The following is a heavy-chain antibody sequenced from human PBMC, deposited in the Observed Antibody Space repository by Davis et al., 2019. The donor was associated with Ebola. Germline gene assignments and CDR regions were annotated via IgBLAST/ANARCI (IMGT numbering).Heavy chain of an antibody. CDR1: GYSFTSYW. Sequence: GESLKISCKGSGYSFTSYWISWVRQMPGKGLEWMGRIDPSDSYTNYSPSFQGHVTISADKSISTAYLQWSSLKASDTAMYYCARQTVADWSYFDYWGQGTLVTVSS. CDR2: IDPSDSYT. J-gene: IGHJ4*02. V-gene: IGHV5-10-1*01. CDR3: ARQTVADWSYFDY. D-gene: IGHD3-9*01.